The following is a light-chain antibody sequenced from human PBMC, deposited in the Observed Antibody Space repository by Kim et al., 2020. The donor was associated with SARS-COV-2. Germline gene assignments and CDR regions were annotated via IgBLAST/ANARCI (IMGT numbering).Light chain of an antibody. J-gene: IGKJ2*01. Sequence: AVGGSSTITCRASQSSSSWLAWYQQKPGKAPKLLIYDAASWLSGVPSRFIGSGSWTEFTLTISSLQPDDFATYYCQQYNSYSYTLGQGTKLEIK. CDR3: QQYNSYSYT. CDR1: QSSSSW. CDR2: DAA. V-gene: IGKV1-5*01.